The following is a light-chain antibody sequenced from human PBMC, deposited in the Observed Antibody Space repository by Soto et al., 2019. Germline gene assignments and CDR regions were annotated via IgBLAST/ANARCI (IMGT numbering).Light chain of an antibody. Sequence: QAVVTQEPSLTVSPGGTVTLTCGSSSGAVTSDHYPYWLQQKPGQAPRTLIYDTSDKHSWTPARFSGSLLGGKAALTLSGAQPEDVADYYCLLSYDGARVFGGGTKLTVL. V-gene: IGLV7-46*01. CDR2: DTS. CDR3: LLSYDGARV. J-gene: IGLJ2*01. CDR1: SGAVTSDHY.